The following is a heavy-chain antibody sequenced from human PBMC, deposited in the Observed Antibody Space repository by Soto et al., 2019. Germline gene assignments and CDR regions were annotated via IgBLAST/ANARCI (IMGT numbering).Heavy chain of an antibody. CDR1: GYNFAGYW. D-gene: IGHD3-3*01. J-gene: IGHJ4*02. CDR2: IYPSDSDT. V-gene: IGHV5-51*01. Sequence: PVESLKISCKGSGYNFAGYWISWFLQMPGKVLELMGIIYPSDSDTRYRPSFQGQVTISADKSISSAYLQWSSLRASDTAMYYCARGGVSTRTFDYWGQGTPVTVSS. CDR3: ARGGVSTRTFDY.